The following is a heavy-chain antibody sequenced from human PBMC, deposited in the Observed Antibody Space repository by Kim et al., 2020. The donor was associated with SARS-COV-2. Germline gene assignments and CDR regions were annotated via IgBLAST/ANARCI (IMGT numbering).Heavy chain of an antibody. CDR2: I. CDR3: EKVGDYYNSSDY. V-gene: IGHV3-9*01. J-gene: IGHJ4*02. Sequence: IGYEKSIKCRFTISRDIATNSLYLQMNSLRADDTALYYGEKVGDYYNSSDYWGQGTLVTVSS. D-gene: IGHD3-22*01.